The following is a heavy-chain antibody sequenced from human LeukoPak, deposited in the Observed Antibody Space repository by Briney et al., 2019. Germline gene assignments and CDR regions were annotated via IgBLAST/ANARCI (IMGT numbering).Heavy chain of an antibody. V-gene: IGHV1-2*02. D-gene: IGHD5-18*01. CDR3: ARHLPGYSYGPFWY. J-gene: IGHJ4*02. Sequence: APVKVSCKASGYTFTSYGISWVRQAPGQGLEWMGWINPNSGGTNYAQKFQGRVTMTRDTSISTAYMELSRLRSDDTAVYYCARHLPGYSYGPFWYWGQGTLVTVSS. CDR1: GYTFTSYG. CDR2: INPNSGGT.